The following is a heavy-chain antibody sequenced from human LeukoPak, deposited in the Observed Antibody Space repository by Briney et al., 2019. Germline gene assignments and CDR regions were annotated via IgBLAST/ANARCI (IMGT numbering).Heavy chain of an antibody. D-gene: IGHD3-10*01. V-gene: IGHV3-30*02. CDR1: GFTFSSYG. Sequence: GGSLRLSCAASGFTFSSYGMHWVRQAPGKGLEWVAFIRYDGSNKYYADSVKGRFTISRDNSKNTLYLQMNSLRAEDTAVYYCARGKSILLWFGELLNYYFDYWGQGTLVTVSS. CDR3: ARGKSILLWFGELLNYYFDY. CDR2: IRYDGSNK. J-gene: IGHJ4*02.